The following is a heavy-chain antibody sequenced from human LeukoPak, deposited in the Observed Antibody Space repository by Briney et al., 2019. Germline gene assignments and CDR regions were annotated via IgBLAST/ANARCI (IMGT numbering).Heavy chain of an antibody. Sequence: SETLSLTCTVSGGSISSSSYYWGWIRQPPGKGLEWIGSIYYSGSTYYNPSLKSRVTISVDTSKNQFSLKLSSVTAADTAVYYCARAGDYCSSTSCYKYFDYWGQGTLVTVSS. CDR1: GGSISSSSYY. CDR3: ARAGDYCSSTSCYKYFDY. D-gene: IGHD2-2*02. V-gene: IGHV4-39*07. J-gene: IGHJ4*02. CDR2: IYYSGST.